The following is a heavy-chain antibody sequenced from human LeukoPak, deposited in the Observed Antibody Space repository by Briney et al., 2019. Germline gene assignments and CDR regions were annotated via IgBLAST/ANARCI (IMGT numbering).Heavy chain of an antibody. D-gene: IGHD5-18*01. CDR2: ISSSGSTI. CDR3: AARPDTAMVGDDY. Sequence: PGGSLRLSCAASGFSFSSYWMSWVRQAPGKGLEWVSYISSSGSTIYYADSVKGRFTISRDNTKNSLYLQMNSLRAEDTAVYYCAARPDTAMVGDDYWGQGTLVTVSS. V-gene: IGHV3-48*04. CDR1: GFSFSSYW. J-gene: IGHJ4*02.